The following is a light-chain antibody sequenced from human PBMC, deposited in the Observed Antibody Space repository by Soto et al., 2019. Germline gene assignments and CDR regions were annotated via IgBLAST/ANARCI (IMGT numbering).Light chain of an antibody. V-gene: IGKV3-20*01. CDR1: QDISND. Sequence: TQSPSSLSASVGDRVTITCRASQDISNDLDWFQQKPGQAPRLLIYDASIRADGIPDRFSGSGSETDFTLTISRLEPEDSAVYYCQQCSFSPRTFGQGTKVDIK. CDR2: DAS. CDR3: QQCSFSPRT. J-gene: IGKJ1*01.